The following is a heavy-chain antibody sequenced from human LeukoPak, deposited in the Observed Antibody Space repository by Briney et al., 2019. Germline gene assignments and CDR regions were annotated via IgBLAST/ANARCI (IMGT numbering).Heavy chain of an antibody. J-gene: IGHJ4*02. Sequence: ASVKVSCKASGFTFTSSAMQWVRQARGQRLEWIGWIVVGSGNTNYAQKFQERVTITRDMSTSTAYMEPSSLRSEDTAVYYCAAYEGRAAAAPFDYWGQGTLVTVSS. V-gene: IGHV1-58*02. CDR1: GFTFTSSA. CDR3: AAYEGRAAAAPFDY. CDR2: IVVGSGNT. D-gene: IGHD6-13*01.